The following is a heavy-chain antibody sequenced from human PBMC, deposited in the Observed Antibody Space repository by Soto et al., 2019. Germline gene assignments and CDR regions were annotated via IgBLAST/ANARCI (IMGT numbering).Heavy chain of an antibody. CDR2: INHSGST. V-gene: IGHV4-34*01. CDR3: ARDKIPGLFDY. Sequence: ASETLSLTCAVYGGSLSGYYWTWIRQPPGTGLEWIGEINHSGSTNYNPSLKSRVTISVDTSKNQFSLKLTSVTAADTAVYYCARDKIPGLFDYWGQGTLVTVSS. D-gene: IGHD2-21*01. CDR1: GGSLSGYY. J-gene: IGHJ4*02.